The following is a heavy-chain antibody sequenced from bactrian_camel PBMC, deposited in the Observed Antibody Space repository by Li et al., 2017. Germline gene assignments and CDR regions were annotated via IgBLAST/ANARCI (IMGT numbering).Heavy chain of an antibody. CDR2: IYRRDGAA. J-gene: IGHJ4*01. V-gene: IGHV3S25*01. Sequence: QLVESGGGSVQAGGSLRLSCGASGSIYGDACVGWLRQAPGKEREGVAAIYRRDGAANYADSVKDRFTIFQDDTENTVYLQMNSLTLEDTGMYYCATALTCYLRATSAYRDWGQGTQVTVS. CDR1: GSIYGDAC. CDR3: ATALTCYLRATSAYRD. D-gene: IGHD3*01.